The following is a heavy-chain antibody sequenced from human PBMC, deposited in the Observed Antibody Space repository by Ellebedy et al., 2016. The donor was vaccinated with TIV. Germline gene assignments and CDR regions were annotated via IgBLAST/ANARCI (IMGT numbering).Heavy chain of an antibody. Sequence: ASVKVSCXTAGYTFTSNGFTINWVRQAPGQGLEWIGWISPYNGNTNYAQKFQGRVTMTTDTSTNTAHMELRSLRSDDTAVYYCAVPSSLLPQGSGTTYDFDIWGQGTLVTVSS. CDR3: AVPSSLLPQGSGTTYDFDI. CDR1: GYTFTSNG. CDR2: ISPYNGNT. V-gene: IGHV1-18*01. D-gene: IGHD3-10*01. J-gene: IGHJ4*02.